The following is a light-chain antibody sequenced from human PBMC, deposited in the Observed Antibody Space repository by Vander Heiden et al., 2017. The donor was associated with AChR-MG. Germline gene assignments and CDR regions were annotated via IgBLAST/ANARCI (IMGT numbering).Light chain of an antibody. CDR3: QQCDSDPTT. J-gene: IGKJ1*01. CDR1: QSIGYY. CDR2: VAS. Sequence: IQMTQSPSSLSASVGDRVTLTCRASQSIGYYLNWYQQKPGRAPKLLIYVASNLESGVPSRFSGSGPGAEFTLTIETLQPQDFATYYCQQCDSDPTTFGQGTKVEVK. V-gene: IGKV1-39*01.